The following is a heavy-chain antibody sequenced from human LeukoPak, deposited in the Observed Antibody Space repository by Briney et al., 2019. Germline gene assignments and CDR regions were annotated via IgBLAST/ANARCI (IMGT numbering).Heavy chain of an antibody. D-gene: IGHD6-13*01. CDR2: IIPIFGTA. J-gene: IGHJ4*02. Sequence: GASVKVSCKASGYTFTSYYMHWVRQAPGQGLEWMGGIIPIFGTANYAQKFQGRVTITADESTSTAYMELSSLRSEDTAVYYCARALGSSSWYQPLDYFDYWGQGTLVTVSS. V-gene: IGHV1-69*13. CDR1: GYTFTSYY. CDR3: ARALGSSSWYQPLDYFDY.